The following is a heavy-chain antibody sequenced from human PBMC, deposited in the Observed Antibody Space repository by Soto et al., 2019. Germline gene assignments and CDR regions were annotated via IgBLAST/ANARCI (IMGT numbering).Heavy chain of an antibody. CDR3: ARPINNPDNWFDP. CDR2: IYPGDSDT. J-gene: IGHJ5*02. CDR1: GYSFTKFW. V-gene: IGHV5-51*01. D-gene: IGHD1-20*01. Sequence: GESLNISCKGSGYSFTKFWIAWVRQMPGKGLELMGIIYPGDSDTRYSPSFEGQVTISADKSISTAYLQWSSLRASDTAMYYCARPINNPDNWFDPWGQGTLVTVSS.